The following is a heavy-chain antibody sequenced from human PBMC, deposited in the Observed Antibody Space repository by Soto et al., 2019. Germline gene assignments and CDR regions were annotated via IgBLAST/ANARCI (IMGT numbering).Heavy chain of an antibody. CDR2: IYYSGST. CDR1: GGSICSDY. Sequence: SETLSLTCPISGGSICSDYWRWIRQPPGKGLEWIGYIYYSGSTNYNPSLKSRVTISVDTSKNQFSLKLSSVTAADTAVYYCARDNGYSYGYTLDHWGQGTLVTVS. D-gene: IGHD5-18*01. V-gene: IGHV4-59*01. CDR3: ARDNGYSYGYTLDH. J-gene: IGHJ4*02.